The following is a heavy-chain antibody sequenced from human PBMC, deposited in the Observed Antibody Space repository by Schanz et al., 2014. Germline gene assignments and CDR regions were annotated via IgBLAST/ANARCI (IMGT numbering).Heavy chain of an antibody. V-gene: IGHV1-69*02. D-gene: IGHD6-13*01. CDR3: ASSGAGYSSSWDFDY. CDR1: GGTFSSFG. CDR2: IIPSLGLA. J-gene: IGHJ4*02. Sequence: VQLEQSGAEVKKPGSSVKVSCKASGGTFSSFGINWVRQAPGQGLEWMGRIIPSLGLAKYEQKFQDKVTITADTSTTTAYMELSGLRSEDTAVYYCASSGAGYSSSWDFDYWGQGTLVTGSS.